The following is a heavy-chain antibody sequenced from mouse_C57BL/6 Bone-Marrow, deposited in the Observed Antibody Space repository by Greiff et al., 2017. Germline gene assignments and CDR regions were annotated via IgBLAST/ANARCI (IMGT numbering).Heavy chain of an antibody. V-gene: IGHV5-9*01. CDR1: GFTFSSYT. CDR3: AREEVTTEAWFAY. D-gene: IGHD2-2*01. J-gene: IGHJ3*01. Sequence: EVMLVESGGGLVKPGGSLKLSCAASGFTFSSYTMSWVRQTPEKRLEWVATISGGGGNTYYPDSVKGPFTISRDNAKNTLYLQMSSLRSEDTALYDCAREEVTTEAWFAYWGQGTLVTVSA. CDR2: ISGGGGNT.